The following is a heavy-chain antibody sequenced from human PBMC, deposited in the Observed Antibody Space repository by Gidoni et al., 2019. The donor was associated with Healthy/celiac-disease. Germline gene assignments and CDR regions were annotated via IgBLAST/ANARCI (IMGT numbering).Heavy chain of an antibody. J-gene: IGHJ6*02. CDR2: MNPNSGNT. V-gene: IGHV1-8*01. CDR1: GYPFTRSD. Sequence: QVQLVQSGAEVKKPGASVMVSCKASGYPFTRSDGNWVRQATGHGLEWMGWMNPNSGNTGYAQKFQGRVTMTRNTSISTAYMELSSLRSEDTAVYYCARGYSSGWYKGYYYYGMDVWGQGTTVTVSS. D-gene: IGHD6-19*01. CDR3: ARGYSSGWYKGYYYYGMDV.